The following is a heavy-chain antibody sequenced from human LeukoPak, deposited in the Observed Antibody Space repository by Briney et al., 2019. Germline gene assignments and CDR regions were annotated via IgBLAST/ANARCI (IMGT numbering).Heavy chain of an antibody. D-gene: IGHD3-22*01. V-gene: IGHV3-21*01. CDR3: ARDRGYYDSSGSEVDY. J-gene: IGHJ4*02. CDR1: GFTFSSYS. Sequence: PGGSLRLSCAASGFTFSSYSMNWVRQAPGKGLEWVSSISSLSSYIYYADSVKGRFTISRDNAKNSLYLQMNSLRAEDTAVYYCARDRGYYDSSGSEVDYWGQGTLVTVSS. CDR2: ISSLSSYI.